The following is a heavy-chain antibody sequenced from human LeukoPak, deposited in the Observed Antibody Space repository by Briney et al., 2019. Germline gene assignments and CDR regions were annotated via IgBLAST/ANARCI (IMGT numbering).Heavy chain of an antibody. J-gene: IGHJ4*02. CDR3: ARDRPLDY. Sequence: PGGSLRLACAASGFTFSSHDMNWVRQAPGKGLEWVSYISSGSGTIYYADSVKGRFTISRDNAKNSLYLQMNSLRDEDTAVYYCARDRPLDYWGQGTLVTVSS. V-gene: IGHV3-48*02. CDR1: GFTFSSHD. CDR2: ISSGSGTI.